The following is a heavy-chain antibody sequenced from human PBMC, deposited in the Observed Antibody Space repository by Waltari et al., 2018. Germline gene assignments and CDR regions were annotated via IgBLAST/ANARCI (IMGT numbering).Heavy chain of an antibody. J-gene: IGHJ4*02. Sequence: HVQLVESGGGVVQPGRSLRLSCAASGFTFSSSGMHWVRQAPGKGMQWAAVISYDGSNKYYADVVKGRFTISRENSKNTVYLQMNSLRAEDTAIYYCAKDLAGSGLYYSDYWGQGTLVTVSS. V-gene: IGHV3-30*18. D-gene: IGHD3-9*01. CDR3: AKDLAGSGLYYSDY. CDR2: ISYDGSNK. CDR1: GFTFSSSG.